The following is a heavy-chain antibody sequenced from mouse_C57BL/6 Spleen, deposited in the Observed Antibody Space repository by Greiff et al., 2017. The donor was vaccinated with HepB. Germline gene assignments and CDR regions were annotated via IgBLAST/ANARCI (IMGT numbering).Heavy chain of an antibody. V-gene: IGHV5-4*01. D-gene: IGHD1-1*01. Sequence: EVQLVESGGGLVKPGGSLKLSCAASGFTFSSYAMSWVRQTPEKRLEWVATISDGGSYTYYPDNVKGRFTISRDNAKNNLYLQMSHLKSEDTAMYYCARRGYYGSSGGYWYFDVWGTGTTVTVSS. CDR1: GFTFSSYA. J-gene: IGHJ1*03. CDR3: ARRGYYGSSGGYWYFDV. CDR2: ISDGGSYT.